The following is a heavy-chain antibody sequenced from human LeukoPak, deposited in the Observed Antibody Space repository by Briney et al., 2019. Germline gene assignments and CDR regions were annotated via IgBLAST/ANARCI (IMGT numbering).Heavy chain of an antibody. J-gene: IGHJ5*02. V-gene: IGHV3-66*01. CDR1: GFTVSSNY. D-gene: IGHD4-17*01. CDR3: AKNGAQLWFDP. CDR2: IYSGGST. Sequence: GGSLRLSCAASGFTVSSNYMSWVRQAPGKGLEWVSVIYSGGSTYYADSVKGRFTISRDNSKNTLYLQMNSLRAEDTAVYYCAKNGAQLWFDPWGQGTLVTVSS.